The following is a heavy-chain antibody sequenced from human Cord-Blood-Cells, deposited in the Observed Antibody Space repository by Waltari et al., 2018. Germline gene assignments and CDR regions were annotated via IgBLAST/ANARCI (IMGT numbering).Heavy chain of an antibody. CDR3: ARETGGVTIFGVVDY. CDR1: GYTFTGSY. CDR2: INPNRGGT. Sequence: QVQLVQSGAEVKKPGASVKVSCKASGYTFTGSYMHWVRQAPGQGLEWMGRINPNRGGTNYAQKVQGRVTMTRDTSISTAYMELSRLRSDDTAVYYCARETGGVTIFGVVDYWGQGTLVTVSS. V-gene: IGHV1-2*06. D-gene: IGHD3-3*01. J-gene: IGHJ4*02.